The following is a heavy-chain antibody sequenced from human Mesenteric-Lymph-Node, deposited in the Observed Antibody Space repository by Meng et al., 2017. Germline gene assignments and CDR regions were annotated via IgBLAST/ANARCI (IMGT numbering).Heavy chain of an antibody. D-gene: IGHD2-8*01. CDR3: ARAEAYCTNGVCYSNWFGP. J-gene: IGHJ5*02. CDR2: IIPIFGTA. Sequence: SVKVSCKASGGTFSSYAISWVRQAPGQGLEWMGGIIPIFGTANYAQKFQGRVTITADKSTSTAYMELSSLRSEDTAVYYCARAEAYCTNGVCYSNWFGPWGQGTLVTVSS. V-gene: IGHV1-69*06. CDR1: GGTFSSYA.